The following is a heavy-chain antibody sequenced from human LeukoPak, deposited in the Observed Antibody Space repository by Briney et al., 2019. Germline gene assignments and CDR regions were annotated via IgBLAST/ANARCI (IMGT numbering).Heavy chain of an antibody. CDR2: INHSGST. Sequence: PSETLSLTCAVYGGSFSGYYWSWIRQPPGKGLEWIGKINHSGSTNYNPSLKSRVTISVDTSKNQFSLKLSSVTAADTAVYYCARGVMYYDILTGYYYYYMDVWGKGTTVTVSS. CDR1: GGSFSGYY. D-gene: IGHD3-9*01. J-gene: IGHJ6*03. CDR3: ARGVMYYDILTGYYYYYMDV. V-gene: IGHV4-34*01.